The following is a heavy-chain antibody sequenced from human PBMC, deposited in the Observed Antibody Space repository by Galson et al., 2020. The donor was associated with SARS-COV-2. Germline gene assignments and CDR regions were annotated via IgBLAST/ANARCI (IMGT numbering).Heavy chain of an antibody. CDR3: ARGAGAWFGELLDY. CDR2: INTNTGNP. CDR1: GYIFNNYA. V-gene: IGHV7-4-1*02. J-gene: IGHJ4*02. D-gene: IGHD3-10*01. Sequence: ASVKVSCKASGYIFNNYALNWVRQAPGQGLEWMAWINTNTGNPTYAQGFTGRFAFSLDTSISTAYLQISSLKAEDTAIYYCARGAGAWFGELLDYWGRGTLVTVSS.